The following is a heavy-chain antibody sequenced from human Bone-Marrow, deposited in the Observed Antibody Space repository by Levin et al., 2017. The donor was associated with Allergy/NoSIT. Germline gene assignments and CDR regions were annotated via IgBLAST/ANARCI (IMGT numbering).Heavy chain of an antibody. CDR3: ASWAMFYYDGSDFDYFYYGMDV. CDR1: GLSFSNYD. CDR2: ISGGSSRI. Sequence: GESLKISCAASGLSFSNYDMNWVRQAPGKGLEWVSSISGGSSRIYYADSVKGRFTISRDNAKNSLYLQMNSLRVEDMAVYYCASWAMFYYDGSDFDYFYYGMDVWGQGTTVTVSS. V-gene: IGHV3-21*06. J-gene: IGHJ6*02. D-gene: IGHD3-16*01.